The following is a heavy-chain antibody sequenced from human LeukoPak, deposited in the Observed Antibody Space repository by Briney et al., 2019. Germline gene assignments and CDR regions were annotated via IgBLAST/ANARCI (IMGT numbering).Heavy chain of an antibody. J-gene: IGHJ4*02. CDR2: LTNSGGSGGVT. V-gene: IGHV3-23*01. D-gene: IGHD3-22*01. CDR1: GFTFSTYA. CDR3: AKAMSTDHYDSRGFYRVDFDS. Sequence: GGSLRLPCAASGFTFSTYAMSWVHQARGKGLEWVSALTNSGGSGGVTYYADSVKGRFIISRDNSKSTLYLQLSSLRAEDTAVYYCAKAMSTDHYDSRGFYRVDFDSWGQGTLVTVSS.